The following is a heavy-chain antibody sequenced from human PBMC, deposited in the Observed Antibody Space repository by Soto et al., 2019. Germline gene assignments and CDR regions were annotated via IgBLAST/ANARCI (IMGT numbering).Heavy chain of an antibody. D-gene: IGHD4-4*01. Sequence: GSLRLSCVASGFTFSYYNMNWVRQAPGKGLEWVSSISSSGSHIYYADSVKGRFTISRDNAKKSLYLQMDSLRAEDTAVYYCARDPLGTVPYYYYYGMDFWGQGTTVTVSS. V-gene: IGHV3-21*01. CDR2: ISSSGSHI. CDR3: ARDPLGTVPYYYYYGMDF. J-gene: IGHJ6*02. CDR1: GFTFSYYN.